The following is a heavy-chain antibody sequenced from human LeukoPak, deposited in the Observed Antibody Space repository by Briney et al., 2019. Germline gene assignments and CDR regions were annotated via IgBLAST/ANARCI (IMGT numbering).Heavy chain of an antibody. CDR2: IYYSGGT. D-gene: IGHD6-13*01. CDR3: ARLLYSSSWYGTSWQFDY. Sequence: SETLSLTCTVSGGSISSSSYYWGWIRQPPGKGLEWIGSIYYSGGTYYNPSLKSRVTISVDRSKNQFSLKLSSVTAADTAVYYCARLLYSSSWYGTSWQFDYWGQGTLVTVSS. V-gene: IGHV4-39*01. CDR1: GGSISSSSYY. J-gene: IGHJ4*02.